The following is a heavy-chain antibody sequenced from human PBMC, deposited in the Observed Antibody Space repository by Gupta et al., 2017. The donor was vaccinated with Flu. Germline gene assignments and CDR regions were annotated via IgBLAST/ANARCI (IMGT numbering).Heavy chain of an antibody. Sequence: YAMHWVRQAPGKGLGWVSGISGSGGSSDYVDSVEGRFAISRDNSKNTVYLQMNSLRGEDTAVYYCAKGSSWYYFHGLDVWGQGTTVTVSS. D-gene: IGHD6-13*01. J-gene: IGHJ6*02. V-gene: IGHV3-23*01. CDR1: YA. CDR3: AKGSSWYYFHGLDV. CDR2: ISGSGGSS.